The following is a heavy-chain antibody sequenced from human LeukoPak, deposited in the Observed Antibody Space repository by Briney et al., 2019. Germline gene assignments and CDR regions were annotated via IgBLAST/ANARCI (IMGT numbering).Heavy chain of an antibody. Sequence: SETLSLTCAVYGGSFSGYYWSWIRQPPGKGLEWIGEINHSGSTNYNPSLKSRVTISVDTSKNQFSLKLSSVTAADTAVYYCASDPRIFGVVRRSNYYMDVWGKGTTVTVSS. CDR2: INHSGST. D-gene: IGHD3-3*02. J-gene: IGHJ6*03. CDR3: ASDPRIFGVVRRSNYYMDV. CDR1: GGSFSGYY. V-gene: IGHV4-34*01.